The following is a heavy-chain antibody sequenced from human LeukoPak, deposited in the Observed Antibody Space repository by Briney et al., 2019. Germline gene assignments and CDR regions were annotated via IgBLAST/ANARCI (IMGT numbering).Heavy chain of an antibody. Sequence: PGRSLRLSCAASGFTFSSYAMHWVRQAPGKGLEWVAVIPYDGSNKYYADSVKGRFTISRDNSKNTLCLQMNGLRAEDTAVYYCARPVAGHTYGHFDYWGQGALVTVSS. D-gene: IGHD4-17*01. CDR2: IPYDGSNK. CDR1: GFTFSSYA. J-gene: IGHJ4*02. V-gene: IGHV3-30-3*01. CDR3: ARPVAGHTYGHFDY.